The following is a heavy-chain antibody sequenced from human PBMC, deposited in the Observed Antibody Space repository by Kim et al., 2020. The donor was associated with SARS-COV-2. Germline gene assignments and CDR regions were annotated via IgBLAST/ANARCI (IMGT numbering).Heavy chain of an antibody. CDR1: GFTFSSYA. Sequence: GGSLRLSCVGSGFTFSSYAMSWVRQAPGTGLDWVSGISGSGETTHYADSVRGRFTISRDNSKDTLYLQLNSLTVEDTAIYYCAKARGSAFYYGMDGRG. D-gene: IGHD3-16*01. CDR3: AKARGSAFYYGMDG. CDR2: ISGSGETT. V-gene: IGHV3-23*01. J-gene: IGHJ6*02.